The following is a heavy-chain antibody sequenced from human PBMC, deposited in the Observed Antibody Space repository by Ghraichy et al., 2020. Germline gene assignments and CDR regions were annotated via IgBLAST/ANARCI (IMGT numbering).Heavy chain of an antibody. V-gene: IGHV3-21*01. CDR3: EVVPAAIQEYNWFDP. Sequence: GGFLRLSCAASGFTFSSYSMNWVRQAPGKGLEWVSSISSSSSYIYYADSVKGRFTISRDNAKNSLYLQMNSLRAEDTAVYYCEVVPAAIQEYNWFDPWGQGTLVTVSS. CDR1: GFTFSSYS. CDR2: ISSSSSYI. D-gene: IGHD2-2*02. J-gene: IGHJ5*02.